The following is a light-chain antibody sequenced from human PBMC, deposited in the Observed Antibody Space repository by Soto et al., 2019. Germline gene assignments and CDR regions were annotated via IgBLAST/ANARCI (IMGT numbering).Light chain of an antibody. Sequence: QSALTQPPSASGSPGQSVTISCTGTSSDVGAYKYVSWYQQYPGKAPKLMIYEVSKRPSGVPDRFSGSKSGNTASLTVSGLQAEDEADYYCSSYVGSSTLVFGGGTKVTVL. CDR1: SSDVGAYKY. V-gene: IGLV2-8*01. CDR3: SSYVGSSTLV. CDR2: EVS. J-gene: IGLJ3*02.